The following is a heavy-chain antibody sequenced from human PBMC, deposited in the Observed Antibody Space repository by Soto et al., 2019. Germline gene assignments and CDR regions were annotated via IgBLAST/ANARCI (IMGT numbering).Heavy chain of an antibody. CDR3: AREYYYEISGYYSLDY. CDR1: GFTFSSYW. Sequence: EVQLVESGGGLVQPGGSLRLSCAASGFTFSSYWMHWVRQAPGKGLVWVSRINSDGSSTSYADSVKGRFTISRDNAKNTLYLQMNSLRAEDTAVYYCAREYYYEISGYYSLDYWGQGTLVTVSS. J-gene: IGHJ4*02. V-gene: IGHV3-74*01. D-gene: IGHD3-22*01. CDR2: INSDGSST.